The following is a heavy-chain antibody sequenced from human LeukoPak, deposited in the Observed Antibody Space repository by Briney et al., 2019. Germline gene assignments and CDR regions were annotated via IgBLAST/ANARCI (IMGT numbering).Heavy chain of an antibody. J-gene: IGHJ4*02. CDR1: GFSFSGHW. CDR3: ARGPNSNWSGLDF. V-gene: IGHV3-74*01. D-gene: IGHD6-6*01. Sequence: QTGGSLRLSCTASGFSFSGHWMHWARQLPGKGLVWVSRISPTESTTSYADSVKGRFTVSRDNAKNTLYLQVNNLRAEDTAVYYCARGPNSNWSGLDFWGQGTLLTVSS. CDR2: ISPTESTT.